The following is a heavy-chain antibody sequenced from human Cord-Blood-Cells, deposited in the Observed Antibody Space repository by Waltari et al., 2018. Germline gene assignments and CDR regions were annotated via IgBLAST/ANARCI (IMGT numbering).Heavy chain of an antibody. Sequence: QVPLVESGGGVVQPGRSLRLSCAASGFTFISYGMHWVRQAPGKGLEWVGVISYDGSNKNYAGSGKDRFTISRDNSKNNLYLQMNSLGAEDTAVYYCAKDFRDFWSGYRDYWGQVTLVTVSA. D-gene: IGHD3-3*01. J-gene: IGHJ4*02. V-gene: IGHV3-30*18. CDR2: ISYDGSNK. CDR3: AKDFRDFWSGYRDY. CDR1: GFTFISYG.